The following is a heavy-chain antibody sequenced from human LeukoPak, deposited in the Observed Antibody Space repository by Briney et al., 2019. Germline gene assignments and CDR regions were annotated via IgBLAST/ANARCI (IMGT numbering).Heavy chain of an antibody. J-gene: IGHJ3*02. CDR2: IIPIFGTS. V-gene: IGHV1-69*05. CDR3: AQERYDSSGYPDAFDI. D-gene: IGHD3-22*01. Sequence: SVKVSCKASGGTFSSYAISWVRQAPGQGLEWMGGIIPIFGTSNYAQKFQGRVTITTDESTSTAYMELSSLRSEDTAVYYCAQERYDSSGYPDAFDIWGQGTMVTVSS. CDR1: GGTFSSYA.